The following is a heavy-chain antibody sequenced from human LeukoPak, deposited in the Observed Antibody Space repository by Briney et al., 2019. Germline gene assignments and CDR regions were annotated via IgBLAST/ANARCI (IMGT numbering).Heavy chain of an antibody. D-gene: IGHD4-11*01. J-gene: IGHJ6*02. CDR2: IYYSGST. CDR3: ARDNYSSPYYYYGMDV. Sequence: PSETLSLTCTVSGGSISSSSYYWGWIRQPPGKGLEWIGSIYYSGSTYYNPSLKSRVTMSVDTSKNQFSLKLSSVTAADTAVYYCARDNYSSPYYYYGMDVWGQGTTVTVSS. V-gene: IGHV4-39*07. CDR1: GGSISSSSYY.